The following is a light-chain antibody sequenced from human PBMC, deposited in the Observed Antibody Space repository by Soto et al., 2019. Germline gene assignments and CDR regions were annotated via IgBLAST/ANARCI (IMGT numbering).Light chain of an antibody. Sequence: DIQMTQSPSSLSASVGDRVTITCRASQSISTYVTWYQQKPGKAPKTLISDASTFQMGVPSRFSGSGSGTDVTLIISRLQPVDVATYHCQQSFSSRLSFGRGTQVDIK. CDR3: QQSFSSRLS. V-gene: IGKV1-39*01. CDR1: QSISTY. CDR2: DAS. J-gene: IGKJ4*01.